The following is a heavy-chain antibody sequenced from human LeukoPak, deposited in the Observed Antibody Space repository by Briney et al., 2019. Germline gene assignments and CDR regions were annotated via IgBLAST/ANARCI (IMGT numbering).Heavy chain of an antibody. CDR3: ARTTPVVDYFDY. CDR1: GGSLSSGGYS. CDR2: IYHSGST. D-gene: IGHD2-21*01. J-gene: IGHJ4*02. Sequence: PSQTLSLTSAVSGGSLSSGGYSWSWIRQPPGKGLEWIGYIYHSGSTYYNPSLKSRVTISVDRSKNQFSLKLSSVTAADTAVYYCARTTPVVDYFDYWGQGTLVTVSS. V-gene: IGHV4-30-2*01.